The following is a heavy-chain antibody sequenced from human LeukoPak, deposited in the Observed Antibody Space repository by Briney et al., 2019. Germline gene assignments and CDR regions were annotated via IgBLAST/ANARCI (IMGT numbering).Heavy chain of an antibody. CDR3: AREYIAVAGTLYDY. D-gene: IGHD6-19*01. CDR1: GYTFTSYG. Sequence: ASVKVSCXASGYTFTSYGISWVRQAPGQGLEWMGWISAYNGNTNYAQKPQGRVTMTTDTSTSTAYMELRSLRSDDTAVYYCAREYIAVAGTLYDYWGQGTLVTVSS. V-gene: IGHV1-18*01. CDR2: ISAYNGNT. J-gene: IGHJ4*02.